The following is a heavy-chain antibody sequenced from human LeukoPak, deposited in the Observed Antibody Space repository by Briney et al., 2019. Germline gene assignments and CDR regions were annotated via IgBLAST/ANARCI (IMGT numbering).Heavy chain of an antibody. J-gene: IGHJ4*02. CDR2: ISGFNGAT. CDR1: GYTFTIYG. V-gene: IGHV1-18*01. CDR3: ARDRIRFLEWLPTDY. D-gene: IGHD3-3*01. Sequence: ASVRVSCKASGYTFTIYGISWVRQAPGQGLEWMGWISGFNGATNYAQKFQGRVTMTIDTSTNTTYMDLRTVTSDDTAIYYCARDRIRFLEWLPTDYWGQGTLVTVSS.